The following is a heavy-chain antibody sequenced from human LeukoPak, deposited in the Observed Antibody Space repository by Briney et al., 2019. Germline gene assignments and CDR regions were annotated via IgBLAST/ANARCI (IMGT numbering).Heavy chain of an antibody. Sequence: SETLSLTCAVYGGSFSGYYWSWIRQPPGKGLEWIGEINHSGSTNYNPSLKSRVTISVDTSKNQFSLKLSSVTAADTAVYYCARQSGITMIVVIIGDAFDIWGQGTMVTVSS. CDR1: GGSFSGYY. CDR3: ARQSGITMIVVIIGDAFDI. CDR2: INHSGST. V-gene: IGHV4-34*01. J-gene: IGHJ3*02. D-gene: IGHD3-22*01.